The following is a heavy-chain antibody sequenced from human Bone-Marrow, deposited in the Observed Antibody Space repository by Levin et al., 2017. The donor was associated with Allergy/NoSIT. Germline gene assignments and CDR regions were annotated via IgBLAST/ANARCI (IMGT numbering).Heavy chain of an antibody. D-gene: IGHD6-19*01. J-gene: IGHJ3*01. V-gene: IGHV3-43D*03. CDR1: GFTFDDHA. CDR3: AKDVGYSSGWDAFDV. CDR2: LTWDGGST. Sequence: PGGSLRLSCAASGFTFDDHAMSWVRQAPGKGLEWVSLLTWDGGSTYYADSVRGRFTISRDNGKNYLYLEMNSLRVEDTAVYYCAKDVGYSSGWDAFDVWGQGTTVTVSS.